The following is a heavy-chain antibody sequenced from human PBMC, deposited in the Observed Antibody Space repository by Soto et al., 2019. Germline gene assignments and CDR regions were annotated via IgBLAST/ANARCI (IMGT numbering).Heavy chain of an antibody. J-gene: IGHJ3*02. CDR1: GGSISSYY. CDR2: IFYSGST. CDR3: ARPAPFRAELLGSNHREADGVSGDAFDI. D-gene: IGHD2-8*01. Sequence: SETLSLTCTVSGGSISSYYWGWIRQPPGKGLEWIGYIFYSGSTNYNPSLESRITISVDTSKNQFSLKVNSVTAADTALYYCARPAPFRAELLGSNHREADGVSGDAFDIWGQGTMVTVSS. V-gene: IGHV4-59*01.